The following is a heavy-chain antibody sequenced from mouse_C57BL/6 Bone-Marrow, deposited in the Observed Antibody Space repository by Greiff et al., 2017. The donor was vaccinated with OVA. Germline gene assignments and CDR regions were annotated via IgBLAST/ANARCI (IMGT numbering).Heavy chain of an antibody. V-gene: IGHV1-82*01. J-gene: IGHJ4*01. CDR3: ARDAYDGNYEEGYYAMDY. D-gene: IGHD2-10*01. CDR1: GFAFSSSW. Sequence: VKLVESGPELVKPGASVKISCKASGFAFSSSWMNWVKQRPGKGLEWIGRIYPGDGDTNYNGKFKGKATLTADKSSSTAYMQHSSLTSEYSAVYFCARDAYDGNYEEGYYAMDYWGQGTSVTVSS. CDR2: IYPGDGDT.